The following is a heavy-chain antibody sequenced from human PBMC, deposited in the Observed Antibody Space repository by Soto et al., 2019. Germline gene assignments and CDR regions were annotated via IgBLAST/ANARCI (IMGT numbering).Heavy chain of an antibody. CDR3: AAVAYSGSYRLGY. V-gene: IGHV1-58*01. Sequence: SVKVSCKASGFTFTSSAVQWVRQARGQRLEWIGWIVVGSGNTNYAQKFQERVTITRDMSTGTAYMELSSLRSEDTAVYYCAAVAYSGSYRLGYWGQGTLVTVSS. CDR2: IVVGSGNT. D-gene: IGHD1-26*01. J-gene: IGHJ4*02. CDR1: GFTFTSSA.